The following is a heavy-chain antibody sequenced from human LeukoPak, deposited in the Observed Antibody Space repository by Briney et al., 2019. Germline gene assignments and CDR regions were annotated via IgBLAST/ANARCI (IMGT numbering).Heavy chain of an antibody. J-gene: IGHJ5*02. CDR1: GGSFSGYY. Sequence: PSETLSLTCAVYGGSFSGYYWSWIRQPPGKGLEWIGEINHSGSTNYNPSLKSRVTISVDTSKNQFSLKLSSVTAADTAVYYCARDTRYTAAAPGFDPWGQGTLVTVSS. CDR2: INHSGST. CDR3: ARDTRYTAAAPGFDP. D-gene: IGHD6-13*01. V-gene: IGHV4-34*01.